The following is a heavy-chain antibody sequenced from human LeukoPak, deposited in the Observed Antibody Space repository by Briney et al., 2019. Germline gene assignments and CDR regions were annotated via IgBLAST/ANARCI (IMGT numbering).Heavy chain of an antibody. V-gene: IGHV1-69*05. CDR2: IIPIFGAA. Sequence: SVKVSCKASGGTFSSYAISWVRQAPGQGLEWMGGIIPIFGAANYAQKFQGRVTITTDASTSTAYMELSSLRSEDTAVYYCAREGSTTDAFDIWGQGTMVTVSS. D-gene: IGHD4-11*01. J-gene: IGHJ3*02. CDR1: GGTFSSYA. CDR3: AREGSTTDAFDI.